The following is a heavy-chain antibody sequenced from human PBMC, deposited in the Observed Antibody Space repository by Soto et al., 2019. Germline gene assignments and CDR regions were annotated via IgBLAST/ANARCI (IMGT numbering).Heavy chain of an antibody. CDR3: ARRRGHYDFWSGDYMDV. Sequence: SETLSLTCTVSGGSISSSSYYWGWIRQPPGKGLEWIGSIYYSGSTYSNPSLKSRVTISVDTSKNQFSLKLSSVTAADTAVYYCARRRGHYDFWSGDYMDVWGKGTTVTVSS. CDR2: IYYSGST. D-gene: IGHD3-3*01. J-gene: IGHJ6*03. CDR1: GGSISSSSYY. V-gene: IGHV4-39*01.